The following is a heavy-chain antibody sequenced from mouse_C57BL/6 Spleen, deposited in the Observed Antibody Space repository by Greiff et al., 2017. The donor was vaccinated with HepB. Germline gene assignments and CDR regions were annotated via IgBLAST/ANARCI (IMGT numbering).Heavy chain of an antibody. V-gene: IGHV5-15*01. D-gene: IGHD2-10*01. J-gene: IGHJ4*01. Sequence: EVHLVESGGGLVQPGGSLKLSCAASGFTFSDYGMAWVRQAPRKGPEWVAFISNLAYSIYYADTVTGRFTISRENAKNTLYLEMSSLRSEDTAMYYCARLLLAMDYWGQGTSVTVSS. CDR1: GFTFSDYG. CDR3: ARLLLAMDY. CDR2: ISNLAYSI.